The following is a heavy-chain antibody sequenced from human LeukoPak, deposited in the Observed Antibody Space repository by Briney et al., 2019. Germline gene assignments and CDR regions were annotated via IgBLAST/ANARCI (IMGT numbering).Heavy chain of an antibody. CDR3: ARDVIAASYYYYMDV. J-gene: IGHJ6*03. V-gene: IGHV1-18*01. CDR1: GYTLTSYG. D-gene: IGHD6-6*01. CDR2: ISAYNGNT. Sequence: ASVKVSCKASGYTLTSYGISWVRQAPGQGLEWMGWISAYNGNTNYAQKLQGRVTMTTDTSTSTAYMELRSLRSDDTAVYYCARDVIAASYYYYMDVWGKGTTVTVSS.